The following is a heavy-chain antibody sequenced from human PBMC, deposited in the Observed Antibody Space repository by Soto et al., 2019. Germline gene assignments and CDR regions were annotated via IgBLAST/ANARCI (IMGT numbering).Heavy chain of an antibody. Sequence: QVQLVQSGAEVKKPGSSVKVSCKASGGTFSSYAISWVRQAPGQGLEWMGGIIPIFGTANYAQKFQGRVTITRDTSASTAYMELSSLISEDTAVYYCARAIGRGVYSNSWTPARDYGMDVWGLGTTVTVSS. J-gene: IGHJ6*02. D-gene: IGHD6-13*01. V-gene: IGHV1-69*06. CDR2: IIPIFGTA. CDR1: GGTFSSYA. CDR3: ARAIGRGVYSNSWTPARDYGMDV.